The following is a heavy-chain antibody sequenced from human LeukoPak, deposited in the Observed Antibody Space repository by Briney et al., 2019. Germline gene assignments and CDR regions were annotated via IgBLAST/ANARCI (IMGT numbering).Heavy chain of an antibody. V-gene: IGHV4-59*01. D-gene: IGHD3-10*01. CDR3: ARIALWFGELSFDP. Sequence: TSETLSLTCTVSGGSISSYYWSWIRQPPGKGLEWIGYIYYSGSTNYNPSLKSRVTISVDTSKNQFSLKLSSVTAADTAVYYCARIALWFGELSFDPWGQGTLVTVSS. CDR2: IYYSGST. J-gene: IGHJ5*02. CDR1: GGSISSYY.